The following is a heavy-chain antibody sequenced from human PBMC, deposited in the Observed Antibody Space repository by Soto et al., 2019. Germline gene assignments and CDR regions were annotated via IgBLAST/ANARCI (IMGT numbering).Heavy chain of an antibody. D-gene: IGHD4-17*01. CDR2: IRATGVT. J-gene: IGHJ4*02. CDR1: GITFTSHA. V-gene: IGHV3-48*03. Sequence: EVQLVESGGDLVQPGGSLRLSYAASGITFTSHAMNWVRQAPGKGPEWVASIRATGVTYYADFVMGRFIISRDNAKDSLFLQMDSLRVEDTAVYYCLDGDYNWGQGTLVTVSS. CDR3: LDGDYN.